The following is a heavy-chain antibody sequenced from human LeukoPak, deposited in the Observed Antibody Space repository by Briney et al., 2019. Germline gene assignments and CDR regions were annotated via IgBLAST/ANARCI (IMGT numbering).Heavy chain of an antibody. J-gene: IGHJ4*02. D-gene: IGHD6-13*01. Sequence: PGGSLRLSCAASGFTFSSYSMNWVHQAPGKGLEWVSSISSSSSYIYYADSVKGRFTISRDNAKNSLYLQMNSLRAEDTAVYYCATGGKNIAAAGTGYWGQGTLVTVSS. V-gene: IGHV3-21*01. CDR2: ISSSSSYI. CDR1: GFTFSSYS. CDR3: ATGGKNIAAAGTGY.